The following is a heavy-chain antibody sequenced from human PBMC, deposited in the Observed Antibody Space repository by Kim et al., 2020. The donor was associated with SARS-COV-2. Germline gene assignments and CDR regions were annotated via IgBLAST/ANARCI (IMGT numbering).Heavy chain of an antibody. J-gene: IGHJ6*02. V-gene: IGHV3-30*18. Sequence: GGSLRLSCAASGFTFSSYGMHWVRQAPGKGLEWVAVISYDGSNKYYADSVKGRFTISRDNSKNTLYLQMNSLRAEDTAVYYCAKVVDLYYYYGMDVWGQGTTVTVSS. CDR1: GFTFSSYG. D-gene: IGHD5-12*01. CDR3: AKVVDLYYYYGMDV. CDR2: ISYDGSNK.